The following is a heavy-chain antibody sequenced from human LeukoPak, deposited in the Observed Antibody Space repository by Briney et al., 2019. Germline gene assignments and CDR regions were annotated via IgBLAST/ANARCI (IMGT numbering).Heavy chain of an antibody. V-gene: IGHV4-61*02. Sequence: SETLSLTCTVSGGSISSSSYYWSWIRQPAGKGLEWIGRIYTSGSTNYNPSLKSRVTMSVGTSKNQFSLKLSSVTAADTAVYYCARGLRGCSYGQDYWGQGTLVTVSS. CDR1: GGSISSSSYY. D-gene: IGHD5-18*01. CDR2: IYTSGST. J-gene: IGHJ4*02. CDR3: ARGLRGCSYGQDY.